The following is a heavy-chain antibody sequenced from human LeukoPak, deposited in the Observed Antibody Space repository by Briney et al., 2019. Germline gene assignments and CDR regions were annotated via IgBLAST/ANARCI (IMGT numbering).Heavy chain of an antibody. V-gene: IGHV4-39*01. CDR2: IYYSGST. J-gene: IGHJ4*02. CDR1: GGSISISSYY. CDR3: ASTHLYFDY. D-gene: IGHD3-3*02. Sequence: PSETLSLTCTVSGGSISISSYYWGWIRQPPVKGLEWYGSIYYSGSTYYNPSLKSRVTISVDTSKNQFSLQLNSVTPEDTAVYYCASTHLYFDYWGQGTLVTVSS.